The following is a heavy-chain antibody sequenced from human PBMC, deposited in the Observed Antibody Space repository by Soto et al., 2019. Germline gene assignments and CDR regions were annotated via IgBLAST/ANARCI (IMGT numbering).Heavy chain of an antibody. Sequence: PGGSLRLSCAASGFTFSSYGMHWVRQAPGKGLEWVAVISYDGSNKYYADPVKGRFTISRDNSKNTLYLQMNSLRAEDTAVYYCAKEGTITIFGVVITDYGMDVWGLGTTVTVSS. CDR2: ISYDGSNK. CDR1: GFTFSSYG. V-gene: IGHV3-30*18. J-gene: IGHJ6*02. CDR3: AKEGTITIFGVVITDYGMDV. D-gene: IGHD3-3*01.